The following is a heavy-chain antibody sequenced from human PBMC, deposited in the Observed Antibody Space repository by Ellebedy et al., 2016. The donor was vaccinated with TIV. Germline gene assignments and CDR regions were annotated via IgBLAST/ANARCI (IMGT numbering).Heavy chain of an antibody. V-gene: IGHV1-69*13. CDR1: GGTFFSYS. D-gene: IGHD5-24*01. CDR3: ARLGGGGHNLGYYSRALDV. Sequence: ASVTVSCXASGGTFFSYSIAWVRQAPAPGLEWMGGTIPTYGTTNYAQKFRGRVTITADESTNAYMELSSLTSEDTAVYCCARLGGGGHNLGYYSRALDVWGQGTTVIVSS. J-gene: IGHJ6*02. CDR2: TIPTYGTT.